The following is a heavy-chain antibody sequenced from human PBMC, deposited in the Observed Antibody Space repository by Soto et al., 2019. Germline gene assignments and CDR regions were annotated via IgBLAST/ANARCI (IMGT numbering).Heavy chain of an antibody. Sequence: ASVKVCCKASGDTFTSCNRHWVHQAPGQRLEWMGWINAGNGNTKYSRKFQGRVTFTRDTSANTAYMELSSLTSEDTAVYYCARPKDYDDCLDYWGQGTLVTVSS. CDR3: ARPKDYDDCLDY. D-gene: IGHD3-22*01. V-gene: IGHV1-3*01. J-gene: IGHJ4*02. CDR2: INAGNGNT. CDR1: GDTFTSCN.